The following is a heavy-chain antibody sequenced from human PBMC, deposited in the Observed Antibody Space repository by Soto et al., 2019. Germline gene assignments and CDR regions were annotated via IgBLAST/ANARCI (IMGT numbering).Heavy chain of an antibody. V-gene: IGHV4-61*01. D-gene: IGHD2-2*01. CDR2: IYYTGNT. Sequence: PSETLSLTCTVSGGSVRSGNYYWSWIRQPPGKGLEWIGYIYYTGNTNYNPSLKSRVTISVDTSRNQFSLKLSSVTAADTAVYYCARMAHCISTSCYPYYYYYGMDVWGQGTTVTVSS. CDR1: GGSVRSGNYY. CDR3: ARMAHCISTSCYPYYYYYGMDV. J-gene: IGHJ6*02.